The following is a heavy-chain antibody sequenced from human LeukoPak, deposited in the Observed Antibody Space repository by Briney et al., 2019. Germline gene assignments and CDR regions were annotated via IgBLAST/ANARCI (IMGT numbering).Heavy chain of an antibody. J-gene: IGHJ1*01. CDR2: IKQDGSEK. CDR3: ARGFYYYDSSGYYYGYFQH. V-gene: IGHV3-7*01. CDR1: GFTFSSYW. Sequence: PGGSLRLSCAASGFTFSSYWMSWVRQAPGKGLDWVANIKQDGSEKYYVDSVKGRFTISRDNAKNSLYLQMNSLRAEDTAVYYCARGFYYYDSSGYYYGYFQHWGQGTLVTVSS. D-gene: IGHD3-22*01.